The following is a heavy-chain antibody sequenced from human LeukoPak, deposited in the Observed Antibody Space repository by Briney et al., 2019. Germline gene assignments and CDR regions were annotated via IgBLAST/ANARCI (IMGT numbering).Heavy chain of an antibody. Sequence: PETLSLTCTVSGGSISSYYWSWIRQPPGKGLEWIGYIYTSGSTNYNPSLKSRVTISVDTSKNQFSMKLSSVTAADTAVYYCARGAQTNDYWGQGTLVTVSS. CDR1: GGSISSYY. CDR3: ARGAQTNDY. D-gene: IGHD1-26*01. J-gene: IGHJ4*02. V-gene: IGHV4-4*09. CDR2: IYTSGST.